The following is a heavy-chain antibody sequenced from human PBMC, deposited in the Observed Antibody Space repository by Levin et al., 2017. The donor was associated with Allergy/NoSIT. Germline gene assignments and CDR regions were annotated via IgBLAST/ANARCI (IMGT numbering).Heavy chain of an antibody. CDR2: ISGSGDGT. CDR1: GFTFSTYG. J-gene: IGHJ5*01. D-gene: IGHD3-16*01. Sequence: PGGSLRLSCAASGFTFSTYGMNWVRQAPGKGLEWVSGISGSGDGTYYADSVKGRFTISRDNFKNKFFLQMKSLRADDTAVYFCAKGGTSVNHAPYNWFDFWGQGTQVTVSS. CDR3: AKGGTSVNHAPYNWFDF. V-gene: IGHV3-23*01.